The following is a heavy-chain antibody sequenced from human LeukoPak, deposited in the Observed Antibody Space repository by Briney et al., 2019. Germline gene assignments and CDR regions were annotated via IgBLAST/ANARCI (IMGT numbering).Heavy chain of an antibody. D-gene: IGHD6-13*01. Sequence: PSETLSLTCTVSGGSISSYYWSWIRQPAGKGLEWIGRIYTSGSTNYNPSLKSRVTISVDTSKNQFSLKLSSVTAADTAVYYCASSKQQLATYYFDYWGQGTLVTVSS. V-gene: IGHV4-4*07. CDR1: GGSISSYY. CDR3: ASSKQQLATYYFDY. J-gene: IGHJ4*02. CDR2: IYTSGST.